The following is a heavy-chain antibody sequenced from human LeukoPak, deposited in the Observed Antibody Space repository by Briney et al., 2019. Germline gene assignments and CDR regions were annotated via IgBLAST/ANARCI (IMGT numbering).Heavy chain of an antibody. V-gene: IGHV3-43D*03. Sequence: PGISLRLSFAAPGLSFDDYSMHWVRQAPGKGLEWVSLISWDGGSTYYADSVKGRFTISRDNSKNSLYLQMNSLRAEDTALYYCAKGYYSDYDLGPPDYYYYMDVWGKGTTVTVSS. CDR2: ISWDGGST. J-gene: IGHJ6*03. CDR3: AKGYYSDYDLGPPDYYYYMDV. CDR1: GLSFDDYS. D-gene: IGHD5-12*01.